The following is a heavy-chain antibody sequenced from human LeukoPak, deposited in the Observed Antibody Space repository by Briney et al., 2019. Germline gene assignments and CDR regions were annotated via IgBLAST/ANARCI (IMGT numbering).Heavy chain of an antibody. CDR3: ARDKALSGSYYVAGGLDY. CDR1: GGSISSYY. Sequence: SETLSLTCTVSGGSISSYYWSWIRQPPGKGLEWIGYIYYSGSPNYNPSLKSRVTISVDTSKNQFSLKLSSVTAADTAVYYCARDKALSGSYYVAGGLDYWGQGTLVTVSS. V-gene: IGHV4-59*01. CDR2: IYYSGSP. D-gene: IGHD1-26*01. J-gene: IGHJ4*02.